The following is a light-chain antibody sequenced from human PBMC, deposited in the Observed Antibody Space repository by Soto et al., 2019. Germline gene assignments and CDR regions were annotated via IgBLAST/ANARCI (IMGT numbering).Light chain of an antibody. V-gene: IGKV3-11*01. CDR3: QQRSNWLT. Sequence: DIVLTQSPATLSLSPGERATLSCRASQSVSSYLAWYQQKPGQAPRLLIYDASNRATGIPARFSGSGSGTYFTLTISRLEPEDFAVYYCQQRSNWLTFGGGTKVEIK. J-gene: IGKJ4*01. CDR1: QSVSSY. CDR2: DAS.